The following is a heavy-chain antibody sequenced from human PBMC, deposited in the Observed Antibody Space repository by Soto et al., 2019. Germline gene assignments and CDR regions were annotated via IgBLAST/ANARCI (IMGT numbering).Heavy chain of an antibody. J-gene: IGHJ6*02. CDR2: IYSGGGK. CDR3: ARSDPAYAYGLNV. Sequence: GGSLRLFCAASGFTVTSHYVAWVRQAPGRGLKWVSLIYSGGGKYYADSVKGRFTISRDTSEKTFYLQMNSLRSEDTAVYYCARSDPAYAYGLNVWGQGTTVTVSS. CDR1: GFTVTSHY. V-gene: IGHV3-53*01. D-gene: IGHD3-10*01.